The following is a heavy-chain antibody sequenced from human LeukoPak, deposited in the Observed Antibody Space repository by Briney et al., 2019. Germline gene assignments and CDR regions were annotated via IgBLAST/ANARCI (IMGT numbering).Heavy chain of an antibody. CDR2: IYYSGST. V-gene: IGHV4-31*03. CDR3: ARADYDFWSGIPADAFDI. Sequence: SETLSLTCTVSGGSISSGGYYWSWIRQHPGKGREWIGYIYYSGSTYYNPSLKSRVTISVDTSKNQFSLKLSSVTAADTAVYYCARADYDFWSGIPADAFDIWGQGTMVTVSS. D-gene: IGHD3-3*01. CDR1: GGSISSGGYY. J-gene: IGHJ3*02.